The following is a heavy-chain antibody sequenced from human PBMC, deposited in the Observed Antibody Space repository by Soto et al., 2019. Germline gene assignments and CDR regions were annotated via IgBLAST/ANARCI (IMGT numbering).Heavy chain of an antibody. Sequence: QVQLQESGPGLVKPSETLSLTCTVYGGSIRSYYWSWIRQPPGKGLEWIGNIYYSWSTNYNPSRKSRVTMSVDMSKNQVSLKLSSVTAADTAVYYCTRVGGYYGDYPNFDYWGQGALVTVSS. J-gene: IGHJ4*02. CDR1: GGSIRSYY. CDR3: TRVGGYYGDYPNFDY. V-gene: IGHV4-59*01. CDR2: IYYSWST. D-gene: IGHD4-17*01.